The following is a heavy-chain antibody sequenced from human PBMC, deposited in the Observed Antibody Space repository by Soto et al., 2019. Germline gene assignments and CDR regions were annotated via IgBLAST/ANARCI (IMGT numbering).Heavy chain of an antibody. Sequence: ASVKVSCKASGYTFTSYAIHWVRQAPGQRLEWMGWINAGNGNTKYSQKFQDRVTITRDTSTDTAYMELSSLRSEDTAVYYCATGAPGPGAFDIWGQGTMVTVSS. D-gene: IGHD1-1*01. CDR3: ATGAPGPGAFDI. CDR1: GYTFTSYA. J-gene: IGHJ3*02. V-gene: IGHV1-3*01. CDR2: INAGNGNT.